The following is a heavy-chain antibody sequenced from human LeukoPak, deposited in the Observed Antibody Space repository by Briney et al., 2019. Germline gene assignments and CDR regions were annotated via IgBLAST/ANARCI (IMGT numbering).Heavy chain of an antibody. CDR1: GFTFSSYG. D-gene: IGHD5-12*01. Sequence: GRSLRLSCAASGFTFSSYGMHWVRQAPGKGLEWVAVISYDGSNKYYADSVKGRFTISRDNSKNTLYLQMNSLRAEDTAVYYCAKGRRDGYSGYDSLDYWGQGTLVTVSS. V-gene: IGHV3-30*18. CDR3: AKGRRDGYSGYDSLDY. CDR2: ISYDGSNK. J-gene: IGHJ4*02.